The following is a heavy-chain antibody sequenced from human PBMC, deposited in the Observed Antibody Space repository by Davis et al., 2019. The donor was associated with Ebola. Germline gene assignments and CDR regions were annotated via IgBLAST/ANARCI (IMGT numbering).Heavy chain of an antibody. CDR2: IYNSGGT. V-gene: IGHV4-39*07. D-gene: IGHD3-9*01. Sequence: PSETLSLTCSVSGGSIRDGYYYWAWIRQPPGKGLEWIGSIYNSGGTYYNPSLKSRVTMAIDTSKNQFSLNLNSVTAADTAVYYCARQPRTIFGPAGACDIWGQGTMVTVSS. CDR1: GGSIRDGYYY. CDR3: ARQPRTIFGPAGACDI. J-gene: IGHJ3*02.